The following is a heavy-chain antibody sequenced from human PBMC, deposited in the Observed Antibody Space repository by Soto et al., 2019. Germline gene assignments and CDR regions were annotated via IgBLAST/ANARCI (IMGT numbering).Heavy chain of an antibody. V-gene: IGHV3-21*01. J-gene: IGHJ3*02. CDR2: ITSTSNYK. Sequence: EVQLVESGGGLVKPGGSLRLSFAASGFTLSSYTINWVRQAPGKGLEWVSSITSTSNYKFYADSVKGLFTISRDNAKNSVYLQMNSLRAEDTAVYYCASGLLVDDAFDIWGQGTMVTVSS. D-gene: IGHD3-3*02. CDR1: GFTLSSYT. CDR3: ASGLLVDDAFDI.